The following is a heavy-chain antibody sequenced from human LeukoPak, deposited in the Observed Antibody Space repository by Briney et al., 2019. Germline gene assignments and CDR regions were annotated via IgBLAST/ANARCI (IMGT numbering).Heavy chain of an antibody. CDR1: GYTFTSYY. D-gene: IGHD3-10*01. V-gene: IGHV1-46*01. Sequence: ASVKVSCKASGYTFTSYYMHWVRQAPGQGLEWMGIINPSGGSTSYAQEFQGRVTMTRDTSTSTVYMELSSLRSEDTAVYYCARDVGTPMSNIYYYGSGSSYGMDVWGQGTTVTVSS. CDR3: ARDVGTPMSNIYYYGSGSSYGMDV. CDR2: INPSGGST. J-gene: IGHJ6*02.